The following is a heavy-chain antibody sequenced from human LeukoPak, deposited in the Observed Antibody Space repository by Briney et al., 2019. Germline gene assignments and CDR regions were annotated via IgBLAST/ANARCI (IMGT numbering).Heavy chain of an antibody. CDR2: ISSSSSYT. CDR3: ARHVAGQAVDY. V-gene: IGHV3-21*01. CDR1: GFTFSSYS. Sequence: GGSLRLSCAASGFTFSSYSMNWVRQAPGKGLEWVSSISSSSSYTYYADSVKGRFTISRDNAKNSLYLQMNSLRAEDTAVYYCARHVAGQAVDYWGQGTLVTVSS. D-gene: IGHD6-19*01. J-gene: IGHJ4*02.